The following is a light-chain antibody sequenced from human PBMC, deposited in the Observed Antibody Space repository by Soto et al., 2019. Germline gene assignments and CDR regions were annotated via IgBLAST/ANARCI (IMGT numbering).Light chain of an antibody. CDR3: SSYAGSNIGV. J-gene: IGLJ1*01. Sequence: SAVPQPRSACGSPGQPDTLSCTGTSSDVGGYNYVSWYQQHPGKAPKLMIYEVSKRPSGVPDRFSGSKSGNTASLTVSGLQAEDEADYYCSSYAGSNIGVFGAGTKVTVL. V-gene: IGLV2-8*01. CDR1: SSDVGGYNY. CDR2: EVS.